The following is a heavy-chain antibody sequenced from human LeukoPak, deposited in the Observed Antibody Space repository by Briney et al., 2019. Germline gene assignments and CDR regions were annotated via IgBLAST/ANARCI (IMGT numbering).Heavy chain of an antibody. D-gene: IGHD6-13*01. V-gene: IGHV3-21*01. CDR2: IGGTNGYS. CDR3: MRYQPFSSFDH. CDR1: GFPFSSHT. Sequence: GGSLKLSCAASGFPFSSHTMNWVRQAPGKGLEWVSSIGGTNGYSFYAHSLKGRFTISRDNAKNSLSLLMNNLRAEDTAVYYCMRYQPFSSFDHWGQGILVTVSS. J-gene: IGHJ4*02.